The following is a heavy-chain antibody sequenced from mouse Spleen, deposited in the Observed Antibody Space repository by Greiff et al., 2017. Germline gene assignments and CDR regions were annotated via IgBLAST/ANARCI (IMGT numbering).Heavy chain of an antibody. J-gene: IGHJ4*01. Sequence: EVKLVESGPGLVKPSQSLSLTCSVTGYSITSGYYWNWIRQFPGNKLEWMGYISYDGSNNYNPSLKNRISITRDTSKNQFFLKLNSVTTEDTATYYCARDSSGYVEDYWGQGTSVTVSS. CDR3: ARDSSGYVEDY. V-gene: IGHV3-6*01. CDR1: GYSITSGYY. CDR2: ISYDGSN. D-gene: IGHD3-1*01.